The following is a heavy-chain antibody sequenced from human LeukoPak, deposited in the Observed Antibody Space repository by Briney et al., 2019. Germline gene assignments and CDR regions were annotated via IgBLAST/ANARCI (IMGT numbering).Heavy chain of an antibody. CDR1: GGSFSGYY. CDR3: ARGVGRGLRSYYYYYYMDV. J-gene: IGHJ6*03. V-gene: IGHV4-34*01. D-gene: IGHD4-17*01. Sequence: SETLSLTCAVYGGSFSGYYWSWIRQPPGKGLEWIGEINHSGSTNYNPSLKSRVTISVDTSKNQFSLKLSSVTAADTAVYYCARGVGRGLRSYYYYYYMDVWGKGTTVTVSS. CDR2: INHSGST.